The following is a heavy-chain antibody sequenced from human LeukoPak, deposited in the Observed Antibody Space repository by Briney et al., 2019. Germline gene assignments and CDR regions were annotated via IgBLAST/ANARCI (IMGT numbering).Heavy chain of an antibody. CDR1: GGSFSGYY. CDR2: INHSGST. V-gene: IGHV4-34*01. Sequence: SETLSLTCVVSGGSFSGYYWSWIRQPPGKGLEWIGEINHSGSTNYNPSLKSRVTISVDTSKNQFSLKLSSVTAADTAVYYCARRRWGYGSGSYDYWGQGTLVTVSS. J-gene: IGHJ4*02. D-gene: IGHD3-10*01. CDR3: ARRRWGYGSGSYDY.